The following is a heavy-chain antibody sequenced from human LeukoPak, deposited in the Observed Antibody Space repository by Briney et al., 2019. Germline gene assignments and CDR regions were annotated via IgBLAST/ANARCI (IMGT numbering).Heavy chain of an antibody. CDR1: GFTLDDYA. Sequence: GRSLRLSCAASGFTLDDYAMHWVRQAPGKGLEWVSGISWNSGSIGYADSVKGRFTISRDNAKNSLYLQMNSLRAEDTALYYCAKGPDGSGYYTGLDYWGQGTLVTVSS. CDR2: ISWNSGSI. J-gene: IGHJ4*02. D-gene: IGHD3-22*01. CDR3: AKGPDGSGYYTGLDY. V-gene: IGHV3-9*01.